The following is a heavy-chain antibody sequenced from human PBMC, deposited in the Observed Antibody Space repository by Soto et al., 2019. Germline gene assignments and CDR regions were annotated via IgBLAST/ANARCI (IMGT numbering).Heavy chain of an antibody. D-gene: IGHD6-13*01. Sequence: QLQMQESGPGLVKPSETLSLTCTVSGGSISSSSNYWGWIRQPPGKGLEWIGSVYYTGSTYYNPSLKSRVTISLDTPKNQFSLHLSSVTAADTGVYYCATYSSTWYNSGAFDIWGQGTMVTVSS. CDR3: ATYSSTWYNSGAFDI. V-gene: IGHV4-39*01. CDR2: VYYTGST. J-gene: IGHJ3*02. CDR1: GGSISSSSNY.